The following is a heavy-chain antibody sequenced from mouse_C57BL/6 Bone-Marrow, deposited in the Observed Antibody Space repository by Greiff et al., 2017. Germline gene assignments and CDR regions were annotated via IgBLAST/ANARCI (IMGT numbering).Heavy chain of an antibody. CDR1: GYTFTDYY. Sequence: VQLQQSGAELVRPGASVKLSCKASGYTFTDYYINWVKQRPGQGLEWIARIYPGSGNNYYNEKFKGKATLTAEKSSSTAYLHLSILTSDDSAVYFCARRGYFDVWGTGTTVTVSS. CDR2: IYPGSGNN. V-gene: IGHV1-76*01. CDR3: ARRGYFDV. J-gene: IGHJ1*03.